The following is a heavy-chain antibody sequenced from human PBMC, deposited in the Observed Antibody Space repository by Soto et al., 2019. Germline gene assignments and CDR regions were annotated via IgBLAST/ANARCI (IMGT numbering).Heavy chain of an antibody. J-gene: IGHJ6*02. Sequence: SETLSLTCTVSGGSISSSSYYWGWIRQPPGKGLEWIGSIYYSGSTYYNPSLKSRVTISVDTSKNQFSLKLSSVTAADTAVYYCARMASYYYYGMDVWGHGTTVTVSS. CDR2: IYYSGST. V-gene: IGHV4-39*01. CDR1: GGSISSSSYY. CDR3: ARMASYYYYGMDV. D-gene: IGHD5-12*01.